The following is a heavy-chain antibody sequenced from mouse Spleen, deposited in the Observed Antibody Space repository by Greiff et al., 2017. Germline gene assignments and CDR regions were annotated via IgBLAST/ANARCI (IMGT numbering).Heavy chain of an antibody. V-gene: IGHV5-12*02. Sequence: EVKLMESGGGLVQPGGSLKLSCATSGFTFSDYYMYWVRQTPEKRLEWVAYISNGGGSTYYPDTVKGRFTISRDNAKNTLYLQMSRLKSEDTAMYYCARQGNSAWLAYWGQGTLVTVSA. J-gene: IGHJ3*01. CDR3: ARQGNSAWLAY. CDR2: ISNGGGST. CDR1: GFTFSDYY. D-gene: IGHD2-1*01.